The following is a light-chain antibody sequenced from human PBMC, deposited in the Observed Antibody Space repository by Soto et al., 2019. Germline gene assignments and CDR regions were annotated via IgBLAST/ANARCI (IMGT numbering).Light chain of an antibody. CDR3: SSHLAGSDNYV. J-gene: IGLJ1*01. CDR2: EVT. Sequence: QSVLTQPPSASGSPGQSVTISCTGISSDVGGFNYVSWYQQHPGKAPKLLIYEVTKRPSGVPDRFSGSKSDSMASLIVSGLQPEDEADYYCSSHLAGSDNYVFGTGTKLTVL. V-gene: IGLV2-8*01. CDR1: SSDVGGFNY.